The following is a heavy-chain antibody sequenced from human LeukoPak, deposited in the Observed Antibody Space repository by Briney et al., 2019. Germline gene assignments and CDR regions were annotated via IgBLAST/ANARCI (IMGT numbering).Heavy chain of an antibody. CDR3: TSSFADVLRFLEWLPSDAFDI. J-gene: IGHJ3*02. Sequence: GGSLRLSCAASGFTFSNAWMSWVRQAPGKGLEWVGRIKSKTDGGTTDYAAPVKGRFTISRDDSKNTLYLQMNSLKTEDTAVYYCTSSFADVLRFLEWLPSDAFDIWGQGTMVTVSS. CDR1: GFTFSNAW. CDR2: IKSKTDGGTT. D-gene: IGHD3-3*01. V-gene: IGHV3-15*01.